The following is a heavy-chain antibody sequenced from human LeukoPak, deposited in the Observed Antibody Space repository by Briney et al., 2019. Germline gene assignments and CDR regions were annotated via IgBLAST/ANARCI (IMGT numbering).Heavy chain of an antibody. CDR1: GGSFSGYY. J-gene: IGHJ4*02. CDR2: INHSGST. V-gene: IGHV4-34*01. D-gene: IGHD1-1*01. Sequence: SETLSLTCAVYGGSFSGYYWSWIRQPPGKGLEWIGEINHSGSTNYNPSLKSRVTISVDTSKNQFSLKLSSVTAADTAVYYCARLAEGGTGTIDRNFDYWGQGTLVTVSS. CDR3: ARLAEGGTGTIDRNFDY.